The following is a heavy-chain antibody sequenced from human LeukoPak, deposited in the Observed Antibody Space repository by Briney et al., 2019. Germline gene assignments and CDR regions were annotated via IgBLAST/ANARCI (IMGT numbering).Heavy chain of an antibody. V-gene: IGHV4-34*01. J-gene: IGHJ4*02. CDR1: GGSFSGYY. CDR3: ARLRWLREGLDY. Sequence: SETLSLTCAVYGGSFSGYYWSWIRQPPGKGLEWIGEINHSGSTNYNPSLKSRVTISVDTSKNQFSLKLSSVTAADTAVYYCARLRWLREGLDYWGQGTLITVSS. D-gene: IGHD5-12*01. CDR2: INHSGST.